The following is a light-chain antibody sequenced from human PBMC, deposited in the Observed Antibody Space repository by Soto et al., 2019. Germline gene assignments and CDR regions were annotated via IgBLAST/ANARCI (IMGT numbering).Light chain of an antibody. Sequence: EIVMTQSPDTLSVSPGERATLSCRASQSVTSNLAWYQQKPGQAPRLLIYGASTRATGIPGRFSGSGSGTEFTLTISSLQSEDFAIYYCQQYNNWPRTFGQGTKVEIK. V-gene: IGKV3-15*01. J-gene: IGKJ1*01. CDR1: QSVTSN. CDR3: QQYNNWPRT. CDR2: GAS.